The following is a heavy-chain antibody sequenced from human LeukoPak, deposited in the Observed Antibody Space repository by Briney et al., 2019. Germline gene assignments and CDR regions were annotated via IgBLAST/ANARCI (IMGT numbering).Heavy chain of an antibody. CDR1: GGSISSSSYY. CDR2: IYYSGST. V-gene: IGHV4-39*07. Sequence: PSETLSLTCTVSGGSISSSSYYWGWIRQPPGKGLEWIRSIYYSGSTYYNPSLKSRVTISVDTSKNQFSLKLSSVTAADTAVYYCARARRGYSGYAPYYYIDVWGKGTTVTVSS. D-gene: IGHD5-12*01. J-gene: IGHJ6*03. CDR3: ARARRGYSGYAPYYYIDV.